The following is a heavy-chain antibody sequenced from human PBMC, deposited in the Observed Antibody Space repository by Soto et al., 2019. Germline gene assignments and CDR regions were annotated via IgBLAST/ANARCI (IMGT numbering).Heavy chain of an antibody. J-gene: IGHJ6*02. CDR2: IIPRLDTT. Sequence: GASVKVSCKASGGAFTTYSINWVRQAPGQGLEWMGRIIPRLDTTYYAQSFQGRVTFTADKSTNTAYMEIHSLRSEDTAVYYCARGGYCSGGSCYYYYGFDVWGQGTTVTVSS. CDR3: ARGGYCSGGSCYYYYGFDV. CDR1: GGAFTTYS. V-gene: IGHV1-69*08. D-gene: IGHD2-15*01.